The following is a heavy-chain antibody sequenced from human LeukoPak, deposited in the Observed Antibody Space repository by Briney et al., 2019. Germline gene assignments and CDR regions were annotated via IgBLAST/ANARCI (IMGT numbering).Heavy chain of an antibody. CDR2: IKQDGSEK. CDR1: GFTFSSYW. V-gene: IGHV3-7*01. CDR3: ARVGGVRGAPGAFDI. J-gene: IGHJ3*02. D-gene: IGHD3-10*01. Sequence: PGGSLRLSCAASGFTFSSYWMSWVRQAPGKGLEWVANIKQDGSEKYYVDSVKGRFTISRDNAKNSLYLQMNSLRAEDTAVYYCARVGGVRGAPGAFDIWGQGTMVTVSS.